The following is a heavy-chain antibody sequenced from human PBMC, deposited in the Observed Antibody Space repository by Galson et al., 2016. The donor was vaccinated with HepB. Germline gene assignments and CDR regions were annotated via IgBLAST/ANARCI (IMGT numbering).Heavy chain of an antibody. V-gene: IGHV1-8*01. CDR2: MNPNSGNI. CDR3: AIGGGLDV. Sequence: SVKVSCKASGDTFTSYDINWVRQATGQGLEWMGWMNPNSGNIGYAQKFQVRFTMTRNTSINTDDMELRSLTSEDTAVYYSAIGGGLDVWGQGTTVTVSS. J-gene: IGHJ6*02. CDR1: GDTFTSYD.